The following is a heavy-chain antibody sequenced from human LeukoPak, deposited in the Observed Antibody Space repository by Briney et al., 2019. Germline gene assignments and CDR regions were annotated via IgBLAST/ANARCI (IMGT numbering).Heavy chain of an antibody. V-gene: IGHV6-1*01. CDR2: TYYRSKWYN. CDR1: GDSVSSNTVA. D-gene: IGHD6-19*01. J-gene: IGHJ4*02. Sequence: SQTLSLTCAISGDSVSSNTVAWNWIRLSPSRGLESLGRTYYRSKWYNDYAVSVISRIIINPDTSKNQFSLQLNSVTPEDTAVYYCARADGSGWYTYWGQGTLVTVSS. CDR3: ARADGSGWYTY.